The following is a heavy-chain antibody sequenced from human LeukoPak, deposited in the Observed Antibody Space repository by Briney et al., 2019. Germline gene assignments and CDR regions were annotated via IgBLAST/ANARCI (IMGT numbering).Heavy chain of an antibody. CDR3: ARAYSSPYYYDSSGYYWY. CDR1: GFTFSSYN. CDR2: ISSSSSYI. D-gene: IGHD3-22*01. J-gene: IGHJ4*02. Sequence: GGSLRLSCAASGFTFSSYNMNWVRQAPGRGLEWVSSISSSSSYIYYVDSVKGRFTISRDNAKNSLYLQMNSLRAEDTAVYYCARAYSSPYYYDSSGYYWYWGQGTLVTVSS. V-gene: IGHV3-21*01.